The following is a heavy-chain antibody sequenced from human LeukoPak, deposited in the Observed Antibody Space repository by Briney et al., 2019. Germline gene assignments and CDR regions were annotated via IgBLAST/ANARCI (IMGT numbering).Heavy chain of an antibody. Sequence: ASVKVSCKASGYTFTSYDINWVRQATGQGLEWMGWMNPNSGNTGYAQKFQGRVTMTRNTSISTAYMELSGLRSEDTAVYYCARVRGYAGTEVDYWGQGTLVTVSS. CDR2: MNPNSGNT. V-gene: IGHV1-8*01. CDR3: ARVRGYAGTEVDY. CDR1: GYTFTSYD. D-gene: IGHD3-10*01. J-gene: IGHJ4*02.